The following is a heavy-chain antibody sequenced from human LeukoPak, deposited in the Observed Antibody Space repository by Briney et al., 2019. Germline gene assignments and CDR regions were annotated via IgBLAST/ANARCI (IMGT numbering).Heavy chain of an antibody. D-gene: IGHD2-2*01. V-gene: IGHV3-7*05. CDR2: IKQDGSEK. Sequence: PGGSLRLSCAASGFTFSRYWMSWVRQAPGKGLEWVANIKQDGSEKSYVDSVKGRFTISRDNAKNSLYLQMNSLRAEDTAVYYCARDLVDRAGVLGYQVLDAFDIWGQGTMVTVSS. J-gene: IGHJ3*02. CDR3: ARDLVDRAGVLGYQVLDAFDI. CDR1: GFTFSRYW.